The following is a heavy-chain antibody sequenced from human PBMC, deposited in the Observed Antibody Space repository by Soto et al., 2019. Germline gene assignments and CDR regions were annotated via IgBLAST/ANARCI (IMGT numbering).Heavy chain of an antibody. D-gene: IGHD2-15*01. CDR1: GFTFSSYG. CDR3: ARVRLCSGGSCPDRGDYYYYMDV. V-gene: IGHV3-33*01. CDR2: IWYDGSNK. J-gene: IGHJ6*03. Sequence: GGSLRLSCAASGFTFSSYGMHWVRQAPGKGLEWVAVIWYDGSNKYYADSVKGRFTISRDNSKNTLYLQMNSLRAEDTAVYYCARVRLCSGGSCPDRGDYYYYMDVWGKGTTVTVSS.